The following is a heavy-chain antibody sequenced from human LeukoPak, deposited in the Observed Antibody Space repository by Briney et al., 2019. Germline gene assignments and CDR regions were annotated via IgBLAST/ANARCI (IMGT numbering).Heavy chain of an antibody. V-gene: IGHV1-18*01. CDR3: ARDGGGRYDFWSGYSPYFDY. CDR2: ISAYNGNT. J-gene: IGHJ4*02. Sequence: ASVKVSCKASGYTFTSYGISWVRQAPGQGLEWMGWISAYNGNTNYAQKLQGRVTMTTDTSTSTAYMELRSLRSDDTAVYYCARDGGGRYDFWSGYSPYFDYWGQGTLVTVSS. D-gene: IGHD3-3*01. CDR1: GYTFTSYG.